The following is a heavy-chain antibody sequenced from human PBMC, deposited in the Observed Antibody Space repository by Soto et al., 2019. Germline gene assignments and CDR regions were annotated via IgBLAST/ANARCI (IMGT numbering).Heavy chain of an antibody. V-gene: IGHV3-30*03. CDR1: GFTFSSYG. CDR2: ISYDGSNK. J-gene: IGHJ4*02. D-gene: IGHD2-21*02. Sequence: PGGSLRLSCAASGFTFSSYGMHWVRQAPGKGLEWVAVISYDGSNKYYADSVKGRFTISRDYSKNTLYLQMNSLRAEDTAVYYCARDQGIAYCGGDCYSLIYWGQGTLVTVSS. CDR3: ARDQGIAYCGGDCYSLIY.